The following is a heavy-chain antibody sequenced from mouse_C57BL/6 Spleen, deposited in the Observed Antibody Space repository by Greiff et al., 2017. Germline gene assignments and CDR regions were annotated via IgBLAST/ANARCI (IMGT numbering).Heavy chain of an antibody. CDR1: GYAFSSYW. Sequence: QVQLQQSGAELVKPGASVKISCKASGYAFSSYWMNLVKQRPGKGLEWIGQIYPGDGDTNYNGKFKGKATLTADKSSSTAYMQLSSLTSEDSAVYFCARSVLRNYFDYWGQGTTLTVSS. CDR3: ARSVLRNYFDY. J-gene: IGHJ2*01. V-gene: IGHV1-80*01. CDR2: IYPGDGDT. D-gene: IGHD1-1*01.